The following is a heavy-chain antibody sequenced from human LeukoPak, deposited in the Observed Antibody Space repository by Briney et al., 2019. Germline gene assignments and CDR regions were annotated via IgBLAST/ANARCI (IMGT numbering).Heavy chain of an antibody. Sequence: ASVKVSCKASGYTFTSYGISWVRQAPGQELEWMGWISAYNGNTNYAQKLQGRVTMTTDTSTSTAYMELRSLRSDDTAVYYCARERDTAMVFYYYGMDVWGQGTTVTVSS. CDR2: ISAYNGNT. CDR1: GYTFTSYG. D-gene: IGHD5-18*01. CDR3: ARERDTAMVFYYYGMDV. V-gene: IGHV1-18*01. J-gene: IGHJ6*02.